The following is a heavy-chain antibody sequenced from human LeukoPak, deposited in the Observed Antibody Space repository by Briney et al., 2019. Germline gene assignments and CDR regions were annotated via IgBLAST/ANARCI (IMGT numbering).Heavy chain of an antibody. D-gene: IGHD6-6*01. CDR1: GLTFSSYA. J-gene: IGHJ6*02. CDR3: AKDSSSSNHLYGMDV. Sequence: GGSLRLSCVDSGLTFSSYAMHWVRQAPGKGLEWVTFISYDGSNKYSADSVKGRLTISRDNSKNTLYLQLNSLRGEDTAVYYCAKDSSSSNHLYGMDVWGQGTTVTVSS. V-gene: IGHV3-30*04. CDR2: ISYDGSNK.